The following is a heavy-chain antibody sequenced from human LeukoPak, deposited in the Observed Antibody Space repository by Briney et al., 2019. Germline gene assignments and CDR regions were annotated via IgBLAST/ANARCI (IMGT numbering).Heavy chain of an antibody. CDR3: AKRGTYYYDSSGYH. CDR2: MYYSANT. D-gene: IGHD3-22*01. J-gene: IGHJ4*02. V-gene: IGHV4-59*12. Sequence: PSETLSLTCTVSGASISGYYWTWIRQPPGKGLEWIGQMYYSANTNYNPSLKSRVTISVDTSKNQFSLKLSSVTAADTAVYYCAKRGTYYYDSSGYHWGQGTLVTVSS. CDR1: GASISGYY.